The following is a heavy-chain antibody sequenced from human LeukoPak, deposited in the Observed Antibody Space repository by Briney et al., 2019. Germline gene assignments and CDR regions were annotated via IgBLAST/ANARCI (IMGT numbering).Heavy chain of an antibody. CDR1: GVSVSDYY. CDR3: ARHSYGDVYYLDF. CDR2: FYYSGSS. J-gene: IGHJ4*02. V-gene: IGHV4-59*08. Sequence: SETLSLTCSVSGVSVSDYYWSWIRQSPGKGLNWIGYFYYSGSSRFNASLKSRVAISVDTSNNQFSLKLTSVTAADTAVYYCARHSYGDVYYLDFWGQGTLVSVSS. D-gene: IGHD4-17*01.